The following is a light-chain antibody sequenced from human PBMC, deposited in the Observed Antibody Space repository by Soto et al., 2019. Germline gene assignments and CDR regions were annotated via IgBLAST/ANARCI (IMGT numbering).Light chain of an antibody. J-gene: IGLJ2*01. CDR3: AARDDSLNGVV. V-gene: IGLV1-44*01. CDR2: TDS. CDR1: SSSIGRNT. Sequence: QSVLTQPPSASGAPGQRVTISCSGSSSSIGRNTVNWYQRLPGTAPKLLIYTDSQRPSGVPDRFSGSRSGTSASLAISGLQSEDEADYFCAARDDSLNGVVFGGGTKLTVL.